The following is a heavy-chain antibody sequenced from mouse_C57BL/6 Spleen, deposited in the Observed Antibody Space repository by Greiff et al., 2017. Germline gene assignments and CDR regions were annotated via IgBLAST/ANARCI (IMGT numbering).Heavy chain of an antibody. Sequence: EVQLQQSGPELVKPGASVKISCKASGYTFTDYYMNWVKQSHGKSLEWIGDINPNNGGTSYNQKFTGKATLTVDKSSSTAYMELRSMTSEDSAVYYCARFGSNYGFAYWGQGTLVTVSA. D-gene: IGHD2-5*01. CDR3: ARFGSNYGFAY. V-gene: IGHV1-26*01. CDR2: INPNNGGT. CDR1: GYTFTDYY. J-gene: IGHJ3*01.